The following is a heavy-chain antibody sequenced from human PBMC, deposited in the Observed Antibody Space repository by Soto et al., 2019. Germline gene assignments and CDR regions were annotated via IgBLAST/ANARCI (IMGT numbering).Heavy chain of an antibody. CDR1: GGTLSSYP. CDR2: ISGSGGST. V-gene: IGHV3-23*01. J-gene: IGHJ4*02. CDR3: AKELHTSSGWSQVIY. Sequence: CGGTLSSYPLWSFHQHQEKVSEWVSAISGSGGSTYYADSVKGWFTISRDNSEDTLYLQMNSLRAEDTAVYYCAKELHTSSGWSQVIYWGQGTLVTVSS. D-gene: IGHD6-19*01.